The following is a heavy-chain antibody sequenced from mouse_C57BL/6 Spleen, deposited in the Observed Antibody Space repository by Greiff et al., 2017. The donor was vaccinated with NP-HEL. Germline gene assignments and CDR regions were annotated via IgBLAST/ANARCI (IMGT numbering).Heavy chain of an antibody. V-gene: IGHV1-61*01. CDR1: GYTFTSYW. Sequence: VQLQQSGAELVRPGSSVKLSCKASGYTFTSYWMDWVKQRPGQGLEWIGNIYPSDSETHYNQKFKVKATLTVDKSSSTAYMQLSSLTSEDSAVYYGARPYGSSPWFAYWGQGTLVTVSA. D-gene: IGHD1-1*01. CDR3: ARPYGSSPWFAY. CDR2: IYPSDSET. J-gene: IGHJ3*01.